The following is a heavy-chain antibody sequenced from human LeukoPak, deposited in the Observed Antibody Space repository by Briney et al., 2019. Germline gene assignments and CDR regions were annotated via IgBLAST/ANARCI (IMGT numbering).Heavy chain of an antibody. CDR3: ARGPRDLYYYDSSGYYPFFDY. CDR2: IYSGGST. D-gene: IGHD3-22*01. CDR1: GFTVSSNY. Sequence: GGSLRLSCAASGFTVSSNYMSWVRQAPGKGLEWVSVIYSGGSTYYADSVKGRFTISRDNSKNTLYLQMNSLRAEDTAVYYCARGPRDLYYYDSSGYYPFFDYWGQGTLVTVSS. J-gene: IGHJ4*02. V-gene: IGHV3-66*01.